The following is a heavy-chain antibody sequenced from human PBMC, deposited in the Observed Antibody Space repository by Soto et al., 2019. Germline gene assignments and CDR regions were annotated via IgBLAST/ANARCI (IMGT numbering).Heavy chain of an antibody. V-gene: IGHV1-2*02. CDR1: AYTFSDYN. J-gene: IGHJ4*02. CDR2: INPRNGDA. Sequence: GASVKVSCKASAYTFSDYNLHWVRQAPGQGLEWMGSINPRNGDAVSAQKFQARIILTRDTSTTTAYMELSRLTSPDTAVYYCARHRFTSGSDYFDYWGQGTLVTVSS. CDR3: ARHRFTSGSDYFDY. D-gene: IGHD6-19*01.